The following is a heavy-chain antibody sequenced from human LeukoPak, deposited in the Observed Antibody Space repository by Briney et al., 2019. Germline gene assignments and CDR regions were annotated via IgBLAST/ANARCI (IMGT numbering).Heavy chain of an antibody. J-gene: IGHJ3*01. CDR3: ARLLDNDSSGDPDTFDL. V-gene: IGHV4-59*11. D-gene: IGHD3-22*01. CDR1: GGSMSSHY. CDR2: IYYSGST. Sequence: SETLSLTCSVSGGSMSSHYWSWIRQPPGKGLEWIGCIYYSGSTKYNPSLQSRVTISLDTSRNDFSLKLTSVTAADTAVYYSARLLDNDSSGDPDTFDLWGPGTVVTVSS.